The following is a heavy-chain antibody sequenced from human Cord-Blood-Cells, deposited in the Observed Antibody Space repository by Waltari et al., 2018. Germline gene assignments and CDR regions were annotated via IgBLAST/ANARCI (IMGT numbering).Heavy chain of an antibody. D-gene: IGHD5-18*01. J-gene: IGHJ6*03. Sequence: QVQLQQWGAGLLKPSETLSLTCAVYGGSLSGYYWSWIRPPPGRGLEWIGEINHSGSTNYNPSLKSRVTISVDTSKNQFSLKLSSVTAADTAVYYCARRQPYSYGYYYYYYMDVWGKGTTVTVSS. CDR2: INHSGST. V-gene: IGHV4-34*01. CDR1: GGSLSGYY. CDR3: ARRQPYSYGYYYYYYMDV.